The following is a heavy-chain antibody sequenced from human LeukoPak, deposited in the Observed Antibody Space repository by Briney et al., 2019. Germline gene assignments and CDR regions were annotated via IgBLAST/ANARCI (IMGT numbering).Heavy chain of an antibody. CDR1: GFTFSSYA. CDR3: AKPMYYNILTGYYPFDY. Sequence: GGSLRLSCAASGFTFSSYAMSWVRQAPGKGLEWVSAISGSGGSTYYADSVKGRFTISRDNSKNTLYLQMNSLRAEDTAVYYCAKPMYYNILTGYYPFDYWGQGTLVTVSS. J-gene: IGHJ4*02. V-gene: IGHV3-23*01. CDR2: ISGSGGST. D-gene: IGHD3-9*01.